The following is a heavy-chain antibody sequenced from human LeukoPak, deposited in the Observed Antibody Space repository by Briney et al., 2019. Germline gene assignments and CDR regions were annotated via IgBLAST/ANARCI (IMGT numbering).Heavy chain of an antibody. J-gene: IGHJ6*02. CDR3: AKHLTATNTYIFFGLDV. Sequence: NPGGSLRLSCAATGFSFKDYGMHWVRQPPGKGREWVSAINWNGGGTDYADSVKGRFTISRDNAKNSLYLQLSSLRPEDTALYYCAKHLTATNTYIFFGLDVWGQGTSVTVSS. CDR1: GFSFKDYG. V-gene: IGHV3-9*01. CDR2: INWNGGGT. D-gene: IGHD1-26*01.